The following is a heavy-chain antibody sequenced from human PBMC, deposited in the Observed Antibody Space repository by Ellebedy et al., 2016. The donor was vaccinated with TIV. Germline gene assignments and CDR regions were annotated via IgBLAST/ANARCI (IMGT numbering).Heavy chain of an antibody. D-gene: IGHD2-2*01. J-gene: IGHJ3*02. V-gene: IGHV4-31*03. CDR1: GGSISSGGYY. CDR3: ARDGAVVPAPVGFDI. Sequence: SETLSLXXTVSGGSISSGGYYWSWIRQHPGKGLEWIGYIYYSGSTYYNPSLKSRVTISVDTSKNQFSLKLSSVTAADTAVYYCARDGAVVPAPVGFDIWGQGTMVTVSS. CDR2: IYYSGST.